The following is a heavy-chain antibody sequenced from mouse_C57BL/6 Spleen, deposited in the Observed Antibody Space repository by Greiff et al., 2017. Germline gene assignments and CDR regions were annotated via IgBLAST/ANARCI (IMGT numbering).Heavy chain of an antibody. Sequence: DVKLVESGGGLVKPGGSLKLSCAASGFTFSSYAMSWVRQTPEKRLEWVATISDGGSYTYYPDNVKGRFTISRHNAKNNLYLQMSHLKSEDTAVFYCAREWDYCFDYWGQGTTLTVSS. V-gene: IGHV5-4*01. CDR2: ISDGGSYT. D-gene: IGHD4-1*01. CDR3: AREWDYCFDY. J-gene: IGHJ2*01. CDR1: GFTFSSYA.